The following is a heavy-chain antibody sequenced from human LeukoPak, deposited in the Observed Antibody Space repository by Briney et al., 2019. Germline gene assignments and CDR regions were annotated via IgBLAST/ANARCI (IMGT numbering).Heavy chain of an antibody. Sequence: ASVKVSCKPSGYTSVTYGINWVRQAPGQGLEWMGWISAYSDNTNYAQKFQGRVTMTTDTSTSTVYMELRSLTSDDTAVHYCARDGGGVGNDSFDIWGQGTMVTVSS. CDR2: ISAYSDNT. J-gene: IGHJ3*02. D-gene: IGHD2-8*02. CDR3: ARDGGGVGNDSFDI. V-gene: IGHV1-18*01. CDR1: GYTSVTYG.